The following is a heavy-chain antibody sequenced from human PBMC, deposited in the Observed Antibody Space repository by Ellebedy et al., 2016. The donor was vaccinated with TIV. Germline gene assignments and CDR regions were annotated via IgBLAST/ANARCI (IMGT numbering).Heavy chain of an antibody. J-gene: IGHJ4*02. CDR1: GGSISSSSY. Sequence: GSLRLXCTVSGGSISSSSYWGWIRQPPGKGLEWIGSFYHSGSTYYNPSLKNRVTISVDTSKNQFSLKLSSVTAADTALYYCASPIRVAIDQFDYWGQGTLVTVSS. CDR2: FYHSGST. V-gene: IGHV4-39*01. CDR3: ASPIRVAIDQFDY. D-gene: IGHD5-12*01.